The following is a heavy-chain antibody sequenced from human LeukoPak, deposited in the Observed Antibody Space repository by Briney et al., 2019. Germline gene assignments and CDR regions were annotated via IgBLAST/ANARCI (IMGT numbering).Heavy chain of an antibody. J-gene: IGHJ4*02. CDR1: GFTFSSYA. Sequence: EGSLRLSCAASGFTFSSYAMHWVRQAPGKGLEYVSAISSNGGSTYYANSVKGRFTISRDNSKNTLYLQMGSLRAEDMAVYYCARGQVDTAMDYWGQGTLVTVSS. V-gene: IGHV3-64*01. D-gene: IGHD5-18*01. CDR3: ARGQVDTAMDY. CDR2: ISSNGGST.